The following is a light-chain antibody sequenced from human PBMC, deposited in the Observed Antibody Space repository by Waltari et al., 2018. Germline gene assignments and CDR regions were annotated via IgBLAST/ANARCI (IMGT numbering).Light chain of an antibody. V-gene: IGLV1-44*01. CDR1: SSNFGSNS. Sequence: QSVLPQPPSVSGTPGQRLSISCSGISSNFGSNSVNWYQQRPGTAPKLLIYSNNPRPSALPVRYAGFTSGTSTPLAISGLQSEDESDYYCTRLDASLNGVFCGQTKLTV. CDR2: SNN. J-gene: IGLJ2*01. CDR3: TRLDASLNGV.